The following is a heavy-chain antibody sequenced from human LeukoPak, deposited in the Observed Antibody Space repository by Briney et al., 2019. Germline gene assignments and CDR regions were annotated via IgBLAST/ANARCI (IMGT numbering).Heavy chain of an antibody. J-gene: IGHJ4*02. CDR3: ARSAGWWSLDY. Sequence: SETLSLTCAVSGDSISSRNWWNWVRQSPGKGLDWVGEISHGGITKYNPSLKNRVTISRDNSRNEFSLKLNSVTAADTAVYFCARSAGWWSLDYWGQGALVTVSA. CDR1: GDSISSRNW. V-gene: IGHV4-4*02. D-gene: IGHD2-8*02. CDR2: ISHGGIT.